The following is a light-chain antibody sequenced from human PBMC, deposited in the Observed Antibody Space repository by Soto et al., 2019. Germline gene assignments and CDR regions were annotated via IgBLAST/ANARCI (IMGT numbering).Light chain of an antibody. V-gene: IGLV2-8*01. CDR3: SSYAGNNIFYV. CDR2: EVS. CDR1: SNDVGGYNF. Sequence: QSALAQPPSASGSPGQSVTISCAGTSNDVGGYNFVSWYQQHPGKATKLMIFEVSKRPSGVPDRFSGSKFGNTASLTVSGLQAEDEADYYCSSYAGNNIFYVFGTGTKLTVL. J-gene: IGLJ1*01.